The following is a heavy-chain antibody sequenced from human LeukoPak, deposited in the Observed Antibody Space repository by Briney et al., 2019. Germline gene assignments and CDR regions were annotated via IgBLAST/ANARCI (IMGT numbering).Heavy chain of an antibody. CDR1: GFTVSSNY. CDR3: ASSSGYYEYYFDY. Sequence: PGGSLRLSCAASGFTVSSNYMSWVRQAPGKGLEWVSVIYSGGSTYYADSVKGRFTISRDNSKNTLYLQMNSLRAEDTAVYYCASSSGYYEYYFDYWGQGTLVTVSS. J-gene: IGHJ4*02. V-gene: IGHV3-53*01. D-gene: IGHD3-22*01. CDR2: IYSGGST.